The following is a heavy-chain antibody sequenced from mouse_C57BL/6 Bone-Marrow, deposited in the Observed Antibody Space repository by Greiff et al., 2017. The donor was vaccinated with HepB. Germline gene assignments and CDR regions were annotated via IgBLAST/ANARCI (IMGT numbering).Heavy chain of an antibody. CDR3: ARWGVDY. Sequence: DVQLVESGPVLVKPGASVKMSCTASGYTFTDYYMNWVKQSHGKSLEWIGVINPYNGGTSYNQKFKGKATLTVDKSSSTAYMELNSLTSEDSAVYYCARWGVDYWGQGTTLTVSS. CDR1: GYTFTDYY. J-gene: IGHJ2*01. CDR2: INPYNGGT. V-gene: IGHV1-19*01.